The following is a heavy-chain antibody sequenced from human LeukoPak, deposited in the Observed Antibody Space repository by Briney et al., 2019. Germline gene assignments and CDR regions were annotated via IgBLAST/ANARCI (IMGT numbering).Heavy chain of an antibody. CDR3: AKDGSPYDILTGSHPHFDY. CDR2: ISGSGGST. Sequence: PGGSLRLSCAASGFTFSSYAMSWVRQAPGKGLEWVSAISGSGGSTYYADSVKGRFTISRDNSKNTLYLQMNSLRAEDTAVYYCAKDGSPYDILTGSHPHFDYWGQGTLVTVSS. CDR1: GFTFSSYA. D-gene: IGHD3-9*01. V-gene: IGHV3-23*01. J-gene: IGHJ4*02.